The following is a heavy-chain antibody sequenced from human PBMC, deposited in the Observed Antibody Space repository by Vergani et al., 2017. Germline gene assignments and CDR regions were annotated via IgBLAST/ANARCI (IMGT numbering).Heavy chain of an antibody. CDR3: ARGGKGIIMVVPATHL. CDR2: ISYDGTEK. D-gene: IGHD2-15*01. Sequence: VKLEESGGGVVQPGRSLRLSCAASGFSFGNYAMHWVRQAPGKGLEWVGVISYDGTEKKYADSVNGRFTISRDNSKKMMSLQMNSLRVEDTAVYYCARGGKGIIMVVPATHLWGQGTQVSVS. CDR1: GFSFGNYA. V-gene: IGHV3-30-3*01. J-gene: IGHJ4*02.